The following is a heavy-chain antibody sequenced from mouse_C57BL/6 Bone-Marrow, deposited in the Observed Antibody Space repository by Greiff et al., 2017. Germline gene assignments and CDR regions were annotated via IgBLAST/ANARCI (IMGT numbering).Heavy chain of an antibody. CDR1: GFTFSSYG. CDR2: ISSGGSYT. D-gene: IGHD1-1*01. Sequence: EVKLMESGGDLVKPGGSLKLSCAASGFTFSSYGMSWVRQTPDKRLEWVATISSGGSYTYYPDSVKGRLTSSRDNAKNTLYLQMSSLKSEETAMYYCASPSVVAHYYAMDYWGQGTSVTVSS. V-gene: IGHV5-6*01. J-gene: IGHJ4*01. CDR3: ASPSVVAHYYAMDY.